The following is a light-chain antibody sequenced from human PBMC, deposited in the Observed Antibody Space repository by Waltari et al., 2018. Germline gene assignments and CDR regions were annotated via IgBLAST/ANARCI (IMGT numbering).Light chain of an antibody. CDR2: GAS. Sequence: EIVMTQSPATLSVSPGDGATLPCRASQSVLSNVAWYQQKAGQTPRLLIFGASTRATGVPPRFSGSESGTEFTLTIRSLQSEDFAVYYCQQYETWPLTFGQGTRVEIK. V-gene: IGKV3-15*01. CDR3: QQYETWPLT. CDR1: QSVLSN. J-gene: IGKJ1*01.